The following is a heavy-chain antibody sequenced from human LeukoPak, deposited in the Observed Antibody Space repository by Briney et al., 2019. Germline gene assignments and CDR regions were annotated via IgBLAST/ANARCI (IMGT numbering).Heavy chain of an antibody. Sequence: GGSLRLSCAASGFTFSSYAMHWVRQAPGKGLEWVAVISYDGSNKYYADSVKGRFTISRDNSKNTLYLQMNSLRAEDTAVYYCARAFYYYDSSGSPFDYWGQGTLVIVSS. J-gene: IGHJ4*02. D-gene: IGHD3-22*01. V-gene: IGHV3-30-3*01. CDR3: ARAFYYYDSSGSPFDY. CDR2: ISYDGSNK. CDR1: GFTFSSYA.